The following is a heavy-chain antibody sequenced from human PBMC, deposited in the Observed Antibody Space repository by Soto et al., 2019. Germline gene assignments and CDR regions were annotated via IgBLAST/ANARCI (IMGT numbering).Heavy chain of an antibody. CDR3: ARTKRSSRPPDY. CDR1: GFTFSSYA. CDR2: ISGSGGST. V-gene: IGHV3-23*01. Sequence: GGSLRLSCAASGFTFSSYAMSWVRQAPGKGLEWVSAISGSGGSTYYADSVKGRFTISGDNSKNTLYLQMNSLRAEDTAVYYCARTKRSSRPPDYWGQGTLVTVSS. J-gene: IGHJ4*02. D-gene: IGHD1-1*01.